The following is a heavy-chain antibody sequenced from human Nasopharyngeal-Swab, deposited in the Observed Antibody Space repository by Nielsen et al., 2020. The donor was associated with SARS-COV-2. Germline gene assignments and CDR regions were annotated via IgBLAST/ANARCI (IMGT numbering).Heavy chain of an antibody. J-gene: IGHJ6*03. Sequence: SETLSLTCTVSGGSISSSSYYWGWLRQPPGKGLEWIGSTYYSGSTYYTPSLKSRVTISVDTSKNQFSLKLSSVTAADTAVYYCARRVVAGTGTPYYYYYYYMDVWGKGTTVTVSS. V-gene: IGHV4-39*01. CDR3: ARRVVAGTGTPYYYYYYYMDV. CDR2: TYYSGST. CDR1: GGSISSSSYY. D-gene: IGHD6-19*01.